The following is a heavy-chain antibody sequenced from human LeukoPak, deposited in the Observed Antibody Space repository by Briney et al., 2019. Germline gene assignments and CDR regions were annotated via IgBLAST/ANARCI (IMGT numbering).Heavy chain of an antibody. V-gene: IGHV1-46*01. D-gene: IGHD5-18*01. CDR3: ARDTALVTAPVYYGMDV. Sequence: ASGKVSCKASGYTFTRYYMHWVRQAPGQGLEWMGIINPSGGSTSYAQKFQGRVTMTRDTSTSTVYMELSSLKSDDTAVYFCARDTALVTAPVYYGMDVWGQGTTVTVSS. CDR2: INPSGGST. CDR1: GYTFTRYY. J-gene: IGHJ6*02.